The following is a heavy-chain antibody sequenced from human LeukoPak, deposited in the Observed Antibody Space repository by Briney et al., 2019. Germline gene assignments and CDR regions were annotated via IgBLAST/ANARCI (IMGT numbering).Heavy chain of an antibody. J-gene: IGHJ6*03. Sequence: ASVKVSCKASGYTFTSYDINWVRQATGQGLEWMGWINPHSGGTNYAQKFQGRVTMTRDTSISTAYMELSRLRSDDTAVYYCARDPSPGRYYYYMDVWGKGTTVTISS. D-gene: IGHD1-14*01. CDR2: INPHSGGT. CDR3: ARDPSPGRYYYYMDV. V-gene: IGHV1-2*02. CDR1: GYTFTSYD.